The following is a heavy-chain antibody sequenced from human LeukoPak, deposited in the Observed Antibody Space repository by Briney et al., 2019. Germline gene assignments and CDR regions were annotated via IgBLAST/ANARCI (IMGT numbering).Heavy chain of an antibody. CDR2: IYPGDSDT. CDR1: GYSFTSYW. Sequence: RGESLKISCKGSGYSFTSYWIGWVRQMPRKSLEWMGIIYPGDSDTRYSPSFQGQVTISADKSISTAYLQWSSLKASDTAMYYCARHAPLVRGVIYYFDHWGQGTLVTVSS. D-gene: IGHD3-10*01. J-gene: IGHJ4*02. V-gene: IGHV5-51*01. CDR3: ARHAPLVRGVIYYFDH.